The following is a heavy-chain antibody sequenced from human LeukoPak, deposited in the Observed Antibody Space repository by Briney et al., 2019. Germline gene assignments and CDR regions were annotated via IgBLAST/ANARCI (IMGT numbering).Heavy chain of an antibody. J-gene: IGHJ3*02. Sequence: GGSLRLSCAASGFTFSSYAMSWVRQAPGKWLEWVSAISGSGGSTYYADSVKGRFTISRDNSKNTLYLQMNSLRAEDTAVYYCAKGLRWNYYGSGSYGGTDAFDIWGQGTMVTVSS. CDR3: AKGLRWNYYGSGSYGGTDAFDI. CDR2: ISGSGGST. CDR1: GFTFSSYA. D-gene: IGHD3-10*01. V-gene: IGHV3-23*01.